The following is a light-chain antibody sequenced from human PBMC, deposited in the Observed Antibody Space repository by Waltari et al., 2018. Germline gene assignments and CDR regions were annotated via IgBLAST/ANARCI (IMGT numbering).Light chain of an antibody. J-gene: IGKJ2*01. CDR2: DAS. V-gene: IGKV3-11*01. Sequence: EIVLTQSPPTLSLSPGERATLSCRASQSVSNYLAWYQQRPGQAPRVLIYDASSRATGIPPRFSGGGSGTDFTLTISSLPPEDSAVYCCQQRVHWPMYTFGQGTKLEIK. CDR1: QSVSNY. CDR3: QQRVHWPMYT.